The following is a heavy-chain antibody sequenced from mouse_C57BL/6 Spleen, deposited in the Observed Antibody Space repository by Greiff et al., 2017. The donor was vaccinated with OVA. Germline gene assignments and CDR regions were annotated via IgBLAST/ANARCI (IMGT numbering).Heavy chain of an antibody. D-gene: IGHD1-1*01. V-gene: IGHV1-20*01. CDR2: INPYNGDT. CDR1: GYSFTGYF. J-gene: IGHJ2*01. Sequence: VQLKQSGPELVKPGDSVKISCKASGYSFTGYFMNWVMQSHGKSLEWIGRINPYNGDTFYNQKFKGKATLTVDKSSSTAHMELRSLTSEDSAVYYCARGADGTYFDYWGQGTTLTVSS. CDR3: ARGADGTYFDY.